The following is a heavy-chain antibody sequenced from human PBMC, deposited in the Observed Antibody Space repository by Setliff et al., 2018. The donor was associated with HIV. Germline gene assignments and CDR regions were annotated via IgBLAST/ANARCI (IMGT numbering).Heavy chain of an antibody. V-gene: IGHV4-59*04. J-gene: IGHJ5*02. D-gene: IGHD2-21*02. CDR1: GGSISNYY. Sequence: NPSETLSLTCTVSGGSISNYYWSWIRQPPGKGLEWIGYIYYSGSAYYNPSLKSRVTISVDTSEKQFSLKLSSVTAADTAVYYCAGSIVVVTAAPLTWGQGTLVTVSA. CDR2: IYYSGSA. CDR3: AGSIVVVTAAPLT.